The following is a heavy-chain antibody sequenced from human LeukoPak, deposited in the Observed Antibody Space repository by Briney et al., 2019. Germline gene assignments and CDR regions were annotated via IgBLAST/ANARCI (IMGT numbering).Heavy chain of an antibody. CDR1: GFTFSSYA. CDR3: ASYGRGIAAPGGEAFDI. V-gene: IGHV1-69*05. J-gene: IGHJ3*02. CDR2: IIPIFGTA. D-gene: IGHD6-13*01. Sequence: PGGSLRLSCAASGFTFSSYAISWVRQAPGQGLEWMGRIIPIFGTANYAQKFQGRVTITTDESTSTAYMELSSLRSEDTAVYYCASYGRGIAAPGGEAFDIWGQGTMVTVSS.